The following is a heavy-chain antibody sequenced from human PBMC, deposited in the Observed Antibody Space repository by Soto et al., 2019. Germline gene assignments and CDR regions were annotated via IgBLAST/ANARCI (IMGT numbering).Heavy chain of an antibody. CDR2: INHSGST. J-gene: IGHJ4*02. Sequence: SETLSLTCAVSGDSISSSKWWSWVRQPPGKGLEWIGEINHSGSTNYNPSLKSRVTISADTSKNQFSLKLSSVTAADTAVYYCARGYGRNFDYWGEGTLVTVSS. CDR3: ARGYGRNFDY. V-gene: IGHV4-4*02. CDR1: GDSISSSKW. D-gene: IGHD5-18*01.